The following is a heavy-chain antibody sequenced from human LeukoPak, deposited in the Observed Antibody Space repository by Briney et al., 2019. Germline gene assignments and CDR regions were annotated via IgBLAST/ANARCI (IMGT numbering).Heavy chain of an antibody. V-gene: IGHV4-34*01. D-gene: IGHD3-22*01. CDR2: INHSGST. J-gene: IGHJ6*03. Sequence: SETLSLTCAVYGGSFSGYYWSWIRQPPGKGLEWIGEINHSGSTNYNPSLKSRVTISVDTSKNQFSLKLSSVTAADTAVYYCARGDSGSTYYYYYYMDVWGKGTTVTVSS. CDR3: ARGDSGSTYYYYYYMDV. CDR1: GGSFSGYY.